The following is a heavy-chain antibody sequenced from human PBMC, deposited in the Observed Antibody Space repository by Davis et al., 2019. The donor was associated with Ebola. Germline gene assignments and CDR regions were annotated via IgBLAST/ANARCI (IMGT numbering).Heavy chain of an antibody. CDR3: TTPGGQDSGYDVFDI. CDR1: GYTFINYD. Sequence: ASVKVSCKASGYTFINYDINWVRQATGQGLEWMGWMNPDTGKTGYAQKFQGRITVTRDTSTTTVYMDLSSLRSEDTALYYCTTPGGQDSGYDVFDIWGQGTMVTVSS. D-gene: IGHD5-12*01. V-gene: IGHV1-8*01. CDR2: MNPDTGKT. J-gene: IGHJ3*02.